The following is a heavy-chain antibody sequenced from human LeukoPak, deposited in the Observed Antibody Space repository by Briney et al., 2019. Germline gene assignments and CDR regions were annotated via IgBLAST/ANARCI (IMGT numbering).Heavy chain of an antibody. CDR3: ANGPNWFDP. Sequence: SETLSLTCTVSGASINSDNYWSWIRQPAGKGLEWIGRIYTTGSTNYNPSLNSRVSISVDTSQNQFSLKLSSVTAADTAVYYCANGPNWFDPWGQGTLVTVSS. J-gene: IGHJ5*02. CDR2: IYTTGST. CDR1: GASINSDNY. V-gene: IGHV4-61*02.